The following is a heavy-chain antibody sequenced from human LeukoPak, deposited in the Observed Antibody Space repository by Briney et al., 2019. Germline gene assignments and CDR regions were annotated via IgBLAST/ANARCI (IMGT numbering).Heavy chain of an antibody. V-gene: IGHV3-21*05. J-gene: IGHJ5*02. CDR2: LSSSSSYI. Sequence: GGSLRVSCAASGFTFSSYSMNWVRQAPGKGLEWVSYLSSSSSYIYYADSVKGRFTISRDNAKNSLYLQMNSLRGEGTAVYYCARGSKQLGELGPRPDWFDPWGQGTLVTVSS. D-gene: IGHD6-6*01. CDR3: ARGSKQLGELGPRPDWFDP. CDR1: GFTFSSYS.